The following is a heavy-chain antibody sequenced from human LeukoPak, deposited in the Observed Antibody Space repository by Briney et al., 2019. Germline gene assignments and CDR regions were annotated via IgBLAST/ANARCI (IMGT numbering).Heavy chain of an antibody. D-gene: IGHD3-3*01. CDR1: GYTLTELS. CDR2: FDPEDGET. CDR3: ATGVGVWSGYSVDV. V-gene: IGHV1-24*01. J-gene: IGHJ6*04. Sequence: ASVKVSCKVSGYTLTELSMHWVRQAPGKGLEWMGGFDPEDGETIYAQKFQGRVTMTEDTSTDTAYMELSSLRSEDTAVYYCATGVGVWSGYSVDVWGKGTTVTVSS.